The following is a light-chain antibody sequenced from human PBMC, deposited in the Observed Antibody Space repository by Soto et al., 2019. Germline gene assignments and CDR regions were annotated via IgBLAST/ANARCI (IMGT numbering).Light chain of an antibody. CDR3: QQYNNWPQT. CDR1: QSVSSN. Sequence: EIVMTQSPATLSVSPGERATLSCRASQSVSSNLAWYQQKPGQAPRLLIYGASTRATGIPARFSGSGSGTELTRTISSLQSEDFAVYYCQQYNNWPQTFGQGTKVEIK. V-gene: IGKV3-15*01. CDR2: GAS. J-gene: IGKJ1*01.